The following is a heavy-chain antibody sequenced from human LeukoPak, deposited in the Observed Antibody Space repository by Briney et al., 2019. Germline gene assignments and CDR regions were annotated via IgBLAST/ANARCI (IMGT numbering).Heavy chain of an antibody. J-gene: IGHJ4*02. Sequence: GGSLRLSCAASGFTASSYAMHWVRQPIGKGLEWVSALGIAGDTFYPGSVKGRFTISRENAKNSLYLQMNSLRAEDTAMYYCARQKQSHGNFDYWGQGTLVTVSP. CDR1: GFTASSYA. CDR3: ARQKQSHGNFDY. V-gene: IGHV3-13*01. D-gene: IGHD1-26*01. CDR2: LGIAGDT.